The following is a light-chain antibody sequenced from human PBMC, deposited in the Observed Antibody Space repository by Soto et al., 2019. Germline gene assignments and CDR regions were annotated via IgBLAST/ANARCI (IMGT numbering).Light chain of an antibody. CDR2: DAS. CDR1: QSVNSN. J-gene: IGKJ2*01. V-gene: IGKV3-15*01. CDR3: QQYKNWPMYS. Sequence: EIVMTQSPATLSVSPGERATLSCRASQSVNSNLAWYQQKPGQAPRLLIYDASSRATGVPARFSGSGSGTEFTLTISSLQSEDFAVYYCQQYKNWPMYSFGQGTKLEIK.